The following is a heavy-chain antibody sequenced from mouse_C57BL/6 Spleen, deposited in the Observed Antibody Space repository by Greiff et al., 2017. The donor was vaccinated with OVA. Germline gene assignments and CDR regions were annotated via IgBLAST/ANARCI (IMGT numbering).Heavy chain of an antibody. V-gene: IGHV5-17*01. CDR3: ARPDYGSSYWYFDV. J-gene: IGHJ1*03. Sequence: EVKLVESGGGLVKPGGSLQLSCAASGFTFSDYGMHWVRQAPEKGLEWVAYLSSGSSTIYYADTVKGRFTISRDNAKNTLFLQMTSLRSEDTAMYYCARPDYGSSYWYFDVWGTGTTVTVSS. CDR1: GFTFSDYG. CDR2: LSSGSSTI. D-gene: IGHD1-1*01.